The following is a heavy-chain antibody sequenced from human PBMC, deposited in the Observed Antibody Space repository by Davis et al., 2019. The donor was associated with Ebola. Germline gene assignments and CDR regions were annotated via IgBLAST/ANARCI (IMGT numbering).Heavy chain of an antibody. V-gene: IGHV4-59*01. CDR1: GGSISSYY. J-gene: IGHJ4*02. D-gene: IGHD3-3*01. CDR3: AREAGVVIFDY. CDR2: IYYSGRT. Sequence: MPSETLSLTCTVSGGSISSYYWSWIRQPPGKGLEWIGYIYYSGRTNYNPSLKSRVTISVDTSKNQFSLKLSSVTAADTAVYYCAREAGVVIFDYWGQGTLVTVSS.